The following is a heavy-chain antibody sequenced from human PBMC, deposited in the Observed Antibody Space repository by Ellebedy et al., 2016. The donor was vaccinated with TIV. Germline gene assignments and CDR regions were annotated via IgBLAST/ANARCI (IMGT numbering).Heavy chain of an antibody. J-gene: IGHJ4*02. D-gene: IGHD2-15*01. V-gene: IGHV1-46*01. CDR2: INPSGGST. Sequence: ASVKVSCXASGYTFTSYYMHWVRQAPGQGLEWMGIINPSGGSTSYAQKFQGRVTMTRDTSTSTVYMELSSLRSEDTAVYYCARDSGLECSGGSCLGIWGQGTLVTVSS. CDR3: ARDSGLECSGGSCLGI. CDR1: GYTFTSYY.